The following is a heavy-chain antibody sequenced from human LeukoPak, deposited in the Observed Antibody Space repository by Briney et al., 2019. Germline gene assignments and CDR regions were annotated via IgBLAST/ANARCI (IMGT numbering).Heavy chain of an antibody. CDR1: GFTFSSYS. J-gene: IGHJ1*01. CDR2: ISSSSSYI. CDR3: ARDHDYGDYQFQH. Sequence: GGSLRLSCAASGFTFSSYSMNWFRQAPGKGLDWVSSISSSSSYIYYADSVKGRFTISRDNAKNSLYLQMNSLRAEDTAVYYCARDHDYGDYQFQHWGQGTLVTVSS. D-gene: IGHD4-17*01. V-gene: IGHV3-21*01.